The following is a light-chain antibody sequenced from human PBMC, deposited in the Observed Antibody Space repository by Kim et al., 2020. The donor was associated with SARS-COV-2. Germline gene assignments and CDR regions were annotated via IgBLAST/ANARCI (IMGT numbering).Light chain of an antibody. V-gene: IGLV2-8*01. J-gene: IGLJ1*01. CDR2: DVT. CDR3: SSYAGNNIFV. CDR1: NSDIGSYDF. Sequence: GQSATISCTGTNSDIGSYDFVSWYQHHPGKAPKLLIYDVTQRPSGVPGRFSGSKAANTASLTVSGLQTEDEADYYCSSYAGNNIFVFGTGTKVTVL.